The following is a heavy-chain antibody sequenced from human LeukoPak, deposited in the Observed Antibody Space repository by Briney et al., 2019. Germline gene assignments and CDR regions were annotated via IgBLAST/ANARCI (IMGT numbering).Heavy chain of an antibody. CDR3: ARRVGGTTSRAFDI. D-gene: IGHD1-26*01. V-gene: IGHV4-39*07. CDR1: GGSISSSSYY. J-gene: IGHJ3*02. Sequence: SETLSLTCTVSGGSISSSSYYWGWIRQPPGKGLEWIGSIYYSGSTYYNPSLKSRVTISVDTSKNQFSLKLSSVTAADTAMYYCARRVGGTTSRAFDIWGQGTMVSVSS. CDR2: IYYSGST.